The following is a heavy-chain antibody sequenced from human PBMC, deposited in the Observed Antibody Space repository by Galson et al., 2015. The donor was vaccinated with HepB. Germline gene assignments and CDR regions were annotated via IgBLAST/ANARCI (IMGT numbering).Heavy chain of an antibody. CDR3: ARGTGWSGETSDI. Sequence: SLRLSCAASGFTFGDYYMTWIRQAPGKGLEWVSYISSTSDYTNYGDSVKGRFTISRDNAKKSLYLQMNSLRAEDTAVYYCARGTGWSGETSDIWGQGTMVTVSS. CDR1: GFTFGDYY. J-gene: IGHJ3*02. D-gene: IGHD3-10*01. V-gene: IGHV3-11*05. CDR2: ISSTSDYT.